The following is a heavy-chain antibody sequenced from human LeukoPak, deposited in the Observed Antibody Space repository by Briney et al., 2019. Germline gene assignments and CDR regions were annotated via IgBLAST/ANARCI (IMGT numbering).Heavy chain of an antibody. V-gene: IGHV3-21*01. J-gene: IGHJ6*02. CDR2: ISSSSSYI. CDR1: GFTFSSYS. D-gene: IGHD2-15*01. CDR3: AREDVVVAAMLYYYYGMDV. Sequence: GGSLRLSCAASGFTFSSYSMNWVRQAPGKGLEWVSSISSSSSYIYYADSVKGRFTISRDNAKNSLYPQMNSLRAEDTAVYYCAREDVVVAAMLYYYYGMDVWGQGTTVTVSS.